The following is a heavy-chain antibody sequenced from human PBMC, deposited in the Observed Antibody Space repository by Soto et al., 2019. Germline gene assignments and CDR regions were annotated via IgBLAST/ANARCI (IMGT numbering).Heavy chain of an antibody. V-gene: IGHV4-34*01. Sequence: SETLSLTCAVYGGSFSGYYWSWIRQPPGKGLEWIGEINHSGGTNYNPSLKSRVTISVDTSKNQFSLKLSTVTAADTAVYYCASGRGILTAYYYYYDTDVCVKGTTVTVAS. D-gene: IGHD2-8*01. CDR1: GGSFSGYY. CDR2: INHSGGT. J-gene: IGHJ6*03. CDR3: ASGRGILTAYYYYYDTDV.